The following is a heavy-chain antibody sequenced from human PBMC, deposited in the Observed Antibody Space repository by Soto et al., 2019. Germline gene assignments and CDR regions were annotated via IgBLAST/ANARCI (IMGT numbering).Heavy chain of an antibody. Sequence: SETLSLTCTVSGGSISSYYWSWIRQPPGKGLEWIGYIYYSGSTNYNPSLKSRVTISVDTSKNQFSLKLSSVTAADTAVYYCARGGHSPPNYYYAGMDVWGQGTTVTVSS. D-gene: IGHD3-22*01. CDR2: IYYSGST. CDR3: ARGGHSPPNYYYAGMDV. V-gene: IGHV4-59*01. J-gene: IGHJ6*02. CDR1: GGSISSYY.